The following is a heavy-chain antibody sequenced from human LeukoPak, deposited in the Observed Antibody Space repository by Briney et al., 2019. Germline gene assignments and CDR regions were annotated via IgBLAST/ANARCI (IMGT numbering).Heavy chain of an antibody. CDR2: FDPEDGET. V-gene: IGHV1-24*01. Sequence: ASVKVSCKVSGYTLTELSMHWVRQAPGKGLEWTGGFDPEDGETIYAQKFQGRVTMTEDTSTDTAYMELSSLRSEDTAVYYCATDRSLLWFGEQYNWFDPWGQGTLVTVSS. CDR3: ATDRSLLWFGEQYNWFDP. D-gene: IGHD3-10*01. J-gene: IGHJ5*02. CDR1: GYTLTELS.